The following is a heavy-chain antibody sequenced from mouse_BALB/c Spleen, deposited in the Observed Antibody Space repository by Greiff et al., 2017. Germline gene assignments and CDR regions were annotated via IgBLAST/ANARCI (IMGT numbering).Heavy chain of an antibody. D-gene: IGHD1-2*01. CDR2: IWSGGST. V-gene: IGHV2-2*02. CDR1: GFSLTSYG. CDR3: ARNGDITTATLDY. J-gene: IGHJ2*01. Sequence: QVHVKQSGPGLVQPSQSLSITCTVSGFSLTSYGVHWVRQSPGKGLEWLGVIWSGGSTDYNAAFISRLSISKDNSKSQVFFKMNSLQANDTAIYYCARNGDITTATLDYWGQGTTLTVSS.